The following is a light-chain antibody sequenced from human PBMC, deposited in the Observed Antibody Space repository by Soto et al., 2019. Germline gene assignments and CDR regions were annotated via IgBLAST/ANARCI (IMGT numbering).Light chain of an antibody. Sequence: QSVLTQPASVSGSPGQSITISCTGTSSDVGSYNYVSWYQQHPGKAPKLMIYDVSNRPSGVSDRFSGSKSGDTASLTISGLQAEDEADYYSTSYITAGTYVFGTGTKVTVL. J-gene: IGLJ1*01. CDR3: TSYITAGTYV. V-gene: IGLV2-14*03. CDR2: DVS. CDR1: SSDVGSYNY.